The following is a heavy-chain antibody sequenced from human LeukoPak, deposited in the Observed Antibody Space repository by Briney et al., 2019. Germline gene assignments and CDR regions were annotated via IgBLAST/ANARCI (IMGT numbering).Heavy chain of an antibody. CDR2: VGPAGDT. J-gene: IGHJ4*02. Sequence: GGSLRLSCAASGFTFSSYDMHWVRQPTAKGLEWVSGVGPAGDTYYPGSVKGRFTISRENAKNSLYLQMNSLRAGDTAVYYCVRGKRTSGYDSNFDHWGQGTLVTVSS. CDR3: VRGKRTSGYDSNFDH. CDR1: GFTFSSYD. V-gene: IGHV3-13*04. D-gene: IGHD5-12*01.